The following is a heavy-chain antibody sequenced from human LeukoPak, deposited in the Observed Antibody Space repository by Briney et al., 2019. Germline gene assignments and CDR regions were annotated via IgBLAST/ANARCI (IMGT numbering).Heavy chain of an antibody. CDR1: GFTFSSYA. J-gene: IGHJ5*02. D-gene: IGHD3-10*01. CDR2: ISGSGGST. V-gene: IGHV3-23*01. CDR3: AKVPTIYYGSYDNWFDP. Sequence: TGGSLRLSCAAPGFTFSSYAMSWVRQAPGKGLEWVSAISGSGGSTYYADSVKGRFTISRDNSKNTLYLQMNSLRAEDTAVYYCAKVPTIYYGSYDNWFDPWGQGTLVTVSS.